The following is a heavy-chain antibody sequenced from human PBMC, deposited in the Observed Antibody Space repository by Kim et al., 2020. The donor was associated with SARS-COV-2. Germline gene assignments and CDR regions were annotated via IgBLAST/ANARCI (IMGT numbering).Heavy chain of an antibody. CDR2: IYYSGST. CDR1: GGSVSSGSYY. J-gene: IGHJ5*02. D-gene: IGHD6-6*01. CDR3: ARDLSIAARFGWFDP. Sequence: SETLSLTCTVSGGSVSSGSYYWSWIRQPPGKGLEWIGYIYYSGSTNYNPSLKSRVTISVDTSKNQFSLKLSSVTAADTAVYYCARDLSIAARFGWFDPWGQGTLVTVSS. V-gene: IGHV4-61*01.